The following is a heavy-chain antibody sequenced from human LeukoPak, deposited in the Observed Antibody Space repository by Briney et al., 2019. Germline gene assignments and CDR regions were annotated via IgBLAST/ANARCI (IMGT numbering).Heavy chain of an antibody. Sequence: ASVKVSCKASGYTFTGYYMHWVRQAPGPGLEGMGWINPNSGGTNYAQKFQGRVTMTRDKSISTAYMELSRLRSDDTAVYYCARDSSSSWYFAAYYMDVWGKGTTVTVSS. CDR2: INPNSGGT. CDR1: GYTFTGYY. V-gene: IGHV1-2*02. J-gene: IGHJ6*03. D-gene: IGHD6-13*01. CDR3: ARDSSSSWYFAAYYMDV.